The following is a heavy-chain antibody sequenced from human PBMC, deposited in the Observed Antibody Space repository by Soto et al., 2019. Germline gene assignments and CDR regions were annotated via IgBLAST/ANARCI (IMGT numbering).Heavy chain of an antibody. CDR1: GFTFSNYA. D-gene: IGHD3-22*01. Sequence: EVQLLESGGGLVQPGGSLRLSCAASGFTFSNYAMSWVRQAPGKGLEWVSAISGSGVATYYADSVKGRITISRDNSKNTLYLQMNSLRAADTAVYYGVRSTTCAKCDSNVFAPWCQGSLVTVSS. V-gene: IGHV3-23*01. CDR3: VRSTTCAKCDSNVFAP. CDR2: ISGSGVAT. J-gene: IGHJ5*02.